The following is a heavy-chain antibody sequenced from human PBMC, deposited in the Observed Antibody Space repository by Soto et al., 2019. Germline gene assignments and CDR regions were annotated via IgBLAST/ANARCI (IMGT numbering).Heavy chain of an antibody. Sequence: PGGSLRLSCAASGFIFSIYDMHWVRQAPGKWLEWVAVISYDGSYKYFTDSVKGRFTVSRDNSKNTLDLEMNSLRPEDTAVYFCAALEYSSSSGFDYWGQGSLVTVSS. D-gene: IGHD6-6*01. CDR3: AALEYSSSSGFDY. J-gene: IGHJ4*02. CDR2: ISYDGSYK. CDR1: GFIFSIYD. V-gene: IGHV3-30*03.